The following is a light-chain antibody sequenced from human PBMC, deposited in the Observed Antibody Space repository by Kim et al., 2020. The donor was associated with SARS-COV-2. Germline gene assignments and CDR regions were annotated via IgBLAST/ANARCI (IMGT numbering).Light chain of an antibody. CDR2: GKN. V-gene: IGLV3-19*01. Sequence: SSELTQDPAVSVALGQTVRITCQGDSLRSYYASWYQQKPGQAPVLVIYGKNNRPSGIPDRFSGSSSGKTASLTTPGAQAEDEADYYCNSRDSSGNHLVFG. CDR3: NSRDSSGNHLV. J-gene: IGLJ2*01. CDR1: SLRSYY.